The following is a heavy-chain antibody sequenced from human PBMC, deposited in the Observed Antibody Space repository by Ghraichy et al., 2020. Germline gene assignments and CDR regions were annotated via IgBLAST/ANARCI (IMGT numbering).Heavy chain of an antibody. J-gene: IGHJ3*02. V-gene: IGHV3-13*01. CDR3: ARAVHSLYSSSWQLDAFDI. D-gene: IGHD6-13*01. CDR1: GFTFSSYD. CDR2: IGTAGDT. Sequence: GGSLRLSCAASGFTFSSYDMHWVRQATGKGLEWVSAIGTAGDTYYPGSVKGRFTISRENAKNSLYLQMNSLRAGDTAVYYCARAVHSLYSSSWQLDAFDIWGQGTMVTVSS.